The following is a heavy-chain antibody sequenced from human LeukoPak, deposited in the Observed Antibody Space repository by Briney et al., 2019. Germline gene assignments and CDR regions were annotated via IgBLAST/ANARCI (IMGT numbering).Heavy chain of an antibody. Sequence: GASVKVSCKASGYTFTGYYMHWVRQAPGQGLEWMGWINPNSGGTNYAQKFQGRVTMTRDTSISTAYMELSRLRSDDTAVYYCARGAAAGNKPYYYYYMDVWGKGTTVTISS. CDR1: GYTFTGYY. CDR3: ARGAAAGNKPYYYYYMDV. D-gene: IGHD6-13*01. V-gene: IGHV1-2*02. J-gene: IGHJ6*03. CDR2: INPNSGGT.